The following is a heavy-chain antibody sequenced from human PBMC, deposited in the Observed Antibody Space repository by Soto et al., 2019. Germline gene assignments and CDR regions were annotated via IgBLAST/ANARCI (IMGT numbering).Heavy chain of an antibody. Sequence: VGSLRLSCAASGLTFSRHWMTWVRQAPGKGPEWVANIKEDGTEKDYVDSVKGRFTISRDNAKDSLFLQMNSLRAEDTAIYYCASRPSGDRYYAVFDYWGQGALVTVSS. V-gene: IGHV3-7*03. CDR1: GLTFSRHW. J-gene: IGHJ4*02. CDR3: ASRPSGDRYYAVFDY. CDR2: IKEDGTEK. D-gene: IGHD3-3*01.